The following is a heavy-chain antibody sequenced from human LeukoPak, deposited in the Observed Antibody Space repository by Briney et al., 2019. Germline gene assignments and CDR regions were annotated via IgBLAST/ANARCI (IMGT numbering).Heavy chain of an antibody. Sequence: SETLSLTCAVYGESFTGYYWSRIRQPPGKGLEWIGEINHSGSTNYNPSLKSRVTISVDTSKNQFSLKLSSVTAADTAVYYCATGAVAGTYYFDYWGQGTLVTVSS. J-gene: IGHJ4*02. CDR3: ATGAVAGTYYFDY. CDR1: GESFTGYY. V-gene: IGHV4-34*01. D-gene: IGHD6-19*01. CDR2: INHSGST.